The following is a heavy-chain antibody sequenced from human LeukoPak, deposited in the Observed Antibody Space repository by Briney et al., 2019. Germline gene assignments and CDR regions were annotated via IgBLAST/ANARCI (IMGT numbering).Heavy chain of an antibody. J-gene: IGHJ4*02. CDR2: ISFDGTNK. CDR1: GVTLSNYA. CDR3: ATDYGDYEPIDY. D-gene: IGHD4-17*01. Sequence: PGRSLRLSCTASGVTLSNYAMHWVRRPPGRGLEWAAVISFDGTNKYYGGSVEGRFSVSRDNSKNTLYLQMNSLRPDDTAMYYCATDYGDYEPIDYWGQGTLVTVSS. V-gene: IGHV3-30*04.